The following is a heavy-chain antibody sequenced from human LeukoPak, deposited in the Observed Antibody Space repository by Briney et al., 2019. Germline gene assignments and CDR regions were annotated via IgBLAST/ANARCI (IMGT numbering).Heavy chain of an antibody. J-gene: IGHJ5*02. CDR1: GFTFSSYE. V-gene: IGHV3-48*03. Sequence: GGSLRLSCAAPGFTFSSYEMNWVRQAPGKGLEWVSYISSSGSTIYYADSVKGRFTISRDNAKNSLYLQMNSLRAEDTAVYYCARDYNLVGTWGQGTLVTVSS. CDR2: ISSSGSTI. D-gene: IGHD1-14*01. CDR3: ARDYNLVGT.